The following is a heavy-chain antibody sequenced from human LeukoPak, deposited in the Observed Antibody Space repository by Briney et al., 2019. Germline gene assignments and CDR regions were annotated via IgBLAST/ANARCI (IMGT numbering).Heavy chain of an antibody. CDR2: IKQDGSAK. CDR1: GFTFSSYW. J-gene: IGHJ3*02. D-gene: IGHD3-3*01. V-gene: IGHV3-7*01. CDR3: ARDGDFWSAQGAFDI. Sequence: GGSLRLSCAASGFTFSSYWMSWVRLAPGKGLEWVANIKQDGSAKFYAESVKGRFTISRDNAKKSLYLQMNSLRAEDTAVYYCARDGDFWSAQGAFDIWGQGTMVTVSS.